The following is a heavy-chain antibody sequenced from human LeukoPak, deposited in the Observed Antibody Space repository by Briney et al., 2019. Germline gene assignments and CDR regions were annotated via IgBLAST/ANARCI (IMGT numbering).Heavy chain of an antibody. J-gene: IGHJ5*02. Sequence: ASVKVSCKASGYTFTSYGISWVRQAPGQGLEWMGWINPNSGGTNYAQKFQGRVTMTRDTSISTAYMELSRLRSDDTAVYYCARGIVGATGNWFDPWGQGTLVTVSS. CDR1: GYTFTSYG. V-gene: IGHV1-2*02. CDR3: ARGIVGATGNWFDP. CDR2: INPNSGGT. D-gene: IGHD1-26*01.